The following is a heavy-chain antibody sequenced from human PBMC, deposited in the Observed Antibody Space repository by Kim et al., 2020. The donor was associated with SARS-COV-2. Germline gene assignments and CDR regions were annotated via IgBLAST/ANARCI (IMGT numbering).Heavy chain of an antibody. D-gene: IGHD6-19*01. CDR2: IIPIFGTA. V-gene: IGHV1-69*13. CDR3: ASIAVANDRAPSRGRTYFDY. J-gene: IGHJ4*02. CDR1: GGTFSSYA. Sequence: SVKVSCKASGGTFSSYAISWVRQAPGQGLEWMGGIIPIFGTANYAQKFQGRVTITADESTSTAYMELSSLRSEDTAVYYCASIAVANDRAPSRGRTYFDYWGQGTLVTVSS.